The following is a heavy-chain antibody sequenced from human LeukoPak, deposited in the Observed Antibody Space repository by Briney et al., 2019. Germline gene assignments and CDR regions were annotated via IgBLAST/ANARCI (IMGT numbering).Heavy chain of an antibody. D-gene: IGHD3-10*01. CDR3: ARLSLLWFGRGGWFDP. CDR1: GGSISSSSYY. Sequence: SETLSLTCTVSGGSISSSSYYWGWIRQPPGKGLEWIGSIYYSGSTNYNPSLKSRVTISVDTSKNQFSLKLSSVTAADTAVYYCARLSLLWFGRGGWFDPWGQGTLVTVSS. V-gene: IGHV4-39*07. CDR2: IYYSGST. J-gene: IGHJ5*02.